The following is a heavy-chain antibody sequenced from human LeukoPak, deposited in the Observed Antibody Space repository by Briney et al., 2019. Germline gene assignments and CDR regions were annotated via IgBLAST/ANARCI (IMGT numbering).Heavy chain of an antibody. Sequence: GGSRRLSCAASGFTFSSYWMHWVRQAPGKGLVWVSRINSDGISTIYAGSVKGRFTISRDNAKNTLYLQMNSLRAEDTAVYYCARDRIEYTYGTGFDYWGQGTLVTVSS. CDR1: GFTFSSYW. CDR2: INSDGIST. D-gene: IGHD3-10*01. CDR3: ARDRIEYTYGTGFDY. V-gene: IGHV3-74*01. J-gene: IGHJ4*02.